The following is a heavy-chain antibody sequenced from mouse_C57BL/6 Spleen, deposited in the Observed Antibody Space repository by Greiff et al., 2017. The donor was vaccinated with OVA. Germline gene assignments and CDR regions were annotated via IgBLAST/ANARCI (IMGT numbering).Heavy chain of an antibody. CDR1: GFTFSSYA. J-gene: IGHJ2*01. CDR3: ARDWLRSFDY. V-gene: IGHV5-4*01. D-gene: IGHD2-2*01. Sequence: EVQVVESGGGLVKPGGSLKLSCAASGFTFSSYAMSWVRQTPEKRLEWVATISDGGSYTYYPDNVKGRFTISRDNAKNNLYLQMSHLKSEDTAMYYCARDWLRSFDYGGQGTTLTVSS. CDR2: ISDGGSYT.